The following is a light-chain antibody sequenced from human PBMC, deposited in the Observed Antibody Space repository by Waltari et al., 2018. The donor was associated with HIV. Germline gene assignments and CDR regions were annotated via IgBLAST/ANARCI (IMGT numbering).Light chain of an antibody. Sequence: EIVMTQSPATLSVSPGGRATLSCRASQSVSNSLVWYQQRPGQAPRLLIYGASTRAHGIPGRFSGSGSGTEFTLTINSLQSEDFAVYYCQQYNSWPRTFGQGTKVEVK. CDR1: QSVSNS. CDR2: GAS. J-gene: IGKJ1*01. CDR3: QQYNSWPRT. V-gene: IGKV3-15*01.